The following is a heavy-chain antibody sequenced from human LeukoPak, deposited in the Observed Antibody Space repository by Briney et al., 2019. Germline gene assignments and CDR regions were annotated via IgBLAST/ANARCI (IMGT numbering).Heavy chain of an antibody. CDR3: ATSTVTTWDYYGMDV. D-gene: IGHD4-17*01. CDR2: INPNSGGT. J-gene: IGHJ6*02. Sequence: ASVKVSCKASGYTFTGYYMHWVRQAPGQGLEWMGWINPNSGGTNYAQKFQGRVTMTRNTSISTAYMELSSLRSEDTAVYYCATSTVTTWDYYGMDVWGQGTTVTVSS. V-gene: IGHV1-2*02. CDR1: GYTFTGYY.